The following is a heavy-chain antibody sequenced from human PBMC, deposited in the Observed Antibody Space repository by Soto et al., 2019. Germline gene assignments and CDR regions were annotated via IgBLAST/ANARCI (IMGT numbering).Heavy chain of an antibody. CDR1: GYTFTGYY. J-gene: IGHJ3*02. Sequence: SVKVSCKASGYTFTGYYMHWVRQAPGQGLEWMGWINPNSGGTNYAQKFQGWVTMTRDTSISTAYMELSRLRSDDTAVYYCARVPRGDIVVVPAAPFDIWGQGTMVTVSS. V-gene: IGHV1-2*04. CDR3: ARVPRGDIVVVPAAPFDI. D-gene: IGHD2-2*01. CDR2: INPNSGGT.